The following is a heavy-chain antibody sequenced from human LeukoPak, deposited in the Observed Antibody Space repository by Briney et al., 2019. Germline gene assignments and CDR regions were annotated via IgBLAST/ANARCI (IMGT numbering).Heavy chain of an antibody. D-gene: IGHD3-3*01. Sequence: ASVKVSCKASGYTFTGYYMVWVRQAPGQGLEWMGIINPSSGTTNYAQKFQGRVTMTRDMSTSTVYMELSSLRSEDTAVYYCARGPHKRTYDRDNWFDPWGQGTLVTVSS. CDR3: ARGPHKRTYDRDNWFDP. J-gene: IGHJ5*02. V-gene: IGHV1-46*01. CDR1: GYTFTGYY. CDR2: INPSSGTT.